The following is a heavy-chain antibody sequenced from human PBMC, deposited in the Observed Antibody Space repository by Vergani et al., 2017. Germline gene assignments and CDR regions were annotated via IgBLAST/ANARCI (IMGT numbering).Heavy chain of an antibody. Sequence: QVQLVESGGGVVQPGRSLRLSCAASGCTFSSYGMHWVRQAPGKGLEWVAVIWYDGSNKYYADSVKGRFTISRDNSKNTLYLQMNSLRAEDTAVYYCARDGGVGTSHYMDVWGKGTTVTVSS. CDR3: ARDGGVGTSHYMDV. CDR1: GCTFSSYG. D-gene: IGHD2-8*02. J-gene: IGHJ6*03. V-gene: IGHV3-33*01. CDR2: IWYDGSNK.